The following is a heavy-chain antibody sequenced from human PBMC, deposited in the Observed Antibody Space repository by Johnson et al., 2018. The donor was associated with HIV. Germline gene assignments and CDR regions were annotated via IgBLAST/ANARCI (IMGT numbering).Heavy chain of an antibody. Sequence: VQLVETGGGLIQPGGSLRLSCAASGFTVSSNYMSWVRQAPGKGLEWVAVISYDGSNKYYADSVKGRFTISRDNSKNTLYLKLNSLRAEDTALYYCARDFNSGSPDGAFDIWGQGQWSPSLQ. J-gene: IGHJ3*02. CDR1: GFTVSSNY. CDR2: ISYDGSNK. V-gene: IGHV3-53*02. CDR3: ARDFNSGSPDGAFDI. D-gene: IGHD4-23*01.